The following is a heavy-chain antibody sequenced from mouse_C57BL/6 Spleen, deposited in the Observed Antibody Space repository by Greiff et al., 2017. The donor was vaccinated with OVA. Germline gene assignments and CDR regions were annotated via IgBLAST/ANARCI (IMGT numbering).Heavy chain of an antibody. CDR2: IYPGDGDT. J-gene: IGHJ2*01. CDR3: ASYDYDFDY. V-gene: IGHV1-82*01. D-gene: IGHD2-4*01. Sequence: VQLQQSGPKLVKPGASVKISCKASGYAFSSSWMNWVKQRPGKGLEWIGRIYPGDGDTNYNGKFKGKATLTADKSSSTAYMQLSSLTSEDSAVYFCASYDYDFDYWGQGTTLTVSS. CDR1: GYAFSSSW.